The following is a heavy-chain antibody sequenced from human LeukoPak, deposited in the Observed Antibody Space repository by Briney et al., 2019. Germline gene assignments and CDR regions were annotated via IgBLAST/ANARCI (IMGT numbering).Heavy chain of an antibody. Sequence: ASVKVSCKVSGYTLTELSMHWVRQAPGKGLEWMGGFDPEDGETIYAQTFQGRVTMTEDTSTDTAYMELSSLRSEDTAVHYCATAVAGPHTFDYWGQGTLVTVSS. D-gene: IGHD6-19*01. V-gene: IGHV1-24*01. CDR1: GYTLTELS. J-gene: IGHJ4*02. CDR3: ATAVAGPHTFDY. CDR2: FDPEDGET.